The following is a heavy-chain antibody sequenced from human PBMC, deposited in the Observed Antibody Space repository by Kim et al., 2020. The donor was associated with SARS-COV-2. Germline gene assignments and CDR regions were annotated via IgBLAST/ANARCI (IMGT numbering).Heavy chain of an antibody. CDR2: PICGTA. CDR3: VSWAGY. J-gene: IGHJ4*02. D-gene: IGHD1-26*01. Sequence: PICGTANYAQKFQGRVTITADESTSTAYMELSSLRSEDTAVYYCVSWAGYWGQGTLVTVSP. V-gene: IGHV1-69*01.